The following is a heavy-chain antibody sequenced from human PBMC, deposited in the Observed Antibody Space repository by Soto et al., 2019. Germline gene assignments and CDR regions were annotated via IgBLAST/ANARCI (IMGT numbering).Heavy chain of an antibody. D-gene: IGHD6-19*01. J-gene: IGHJ3*02. CDR3: SQWLFLDAFDI. CDR1: GCTFTGYF. V-gene: IGHV1-2*04. Sequence: SVKVSCKASGCTFTGYFMHWVRQAPGQGLEWMGWINPNSCSTNYAPKFQGWVTMTRGQSISTAHTELSSFRSDDTGVYYCSQWLFLDAFDIWGQGTMVTVSS. CDR2: INPNSCST.